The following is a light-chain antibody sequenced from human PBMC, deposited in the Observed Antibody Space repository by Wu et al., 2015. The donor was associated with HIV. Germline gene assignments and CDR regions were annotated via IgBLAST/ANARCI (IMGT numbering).Light chain of an antibody. V-gene: IGKV3-15*01. CDR3: QQYYDWPIT. CDR2: GAS. J-gene: IGKJ5*01. CDR1: QSIAGR. Sequence: PGERATLSCWASQSIAGRLAWYQQKPGQAPRLLIYGASTRAADVPAKFSGSGSGTDFTLTISSLQSEDFAVYYCQQYYDWPITFGQGTRLDIK.